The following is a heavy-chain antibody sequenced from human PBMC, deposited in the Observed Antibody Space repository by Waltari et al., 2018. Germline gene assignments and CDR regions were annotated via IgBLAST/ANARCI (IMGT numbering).Heavy chain of an antibody. J-gene: IGHJ4*02. CDR1: GGSFSGYY. V-gene: IGHV4-34*01. D-gene: IGHD3-3*01. CDR2: INHSGST. CDR3: ARGSSPYYDFWSGYGGYYFDY. Sequence: QVQLQQWGAGLLKPSETLSLTCAVYGGSFSGYYWSWIRQPPGKGLEWIGEINHSGSTNYNPSRKSRVTRSVDTSKNQFSLKLSSVTAADTAVYYCARGSSPYYDFWSGYGGYYFDYWGQGTLVTVSS.